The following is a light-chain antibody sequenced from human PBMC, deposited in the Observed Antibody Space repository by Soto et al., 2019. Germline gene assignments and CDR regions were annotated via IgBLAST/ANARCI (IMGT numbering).Light chain of an antibody. CDR2: DAY. J-gene: IGKJ2*01. CDR1: QSFRGL. V-gene: IGKV3-11*01. Sequence: VLTQSPVTLSLSPGERATLSCRASQSFRGLLAWYQQKPGQAPRLLIYDAYNRATGIPPRFSGSGSGTDFTLTISGLQPDDLGTYYCQQYNSYPKTFGEGTKLDI. CDR3: QQYNSYPKT.